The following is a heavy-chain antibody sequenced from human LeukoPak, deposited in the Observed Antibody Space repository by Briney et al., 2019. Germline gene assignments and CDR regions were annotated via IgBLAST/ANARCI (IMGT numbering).Heavy chain of an antibody. CDR3: ARVPSRRCSGGSCYARWFDP. J-gene: IGHJ5*02. V-gene: IGHV1-18*01. CDR1: GYTFTSYG. Sequence: ASVKVSCKASGYTFTSYGISWVRQAPGQGLEWMGWISAYNGNTNYAQKLQGRVTMTTDTSTSTAYMELRSLRSDDTAVYYCARVPSRRCSGGSCYARWFDPWGQGTLVTVSS. CDR2: ISAYNGNT. D-gene: IGHD2-15*01.